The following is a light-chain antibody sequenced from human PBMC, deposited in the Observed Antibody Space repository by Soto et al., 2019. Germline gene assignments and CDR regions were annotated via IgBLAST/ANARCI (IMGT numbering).Light chain of an antibody. J-gene: IGKJ1*01. CDR3: QNYGYSQWK. CDR1: QTGSNSY. Sequence: IVLTQSPGTLSLSPVERATLSCRASQTGSNSYLAWYQHKSGQAPRLLIYGVYTRASGIPDRFSGSGSGTEFTLTITRLEPEDSAVYFCQNYGYSQWKCGQGTTGAIK. V-gene: IGKV3-20*01. CDR2: GVY.